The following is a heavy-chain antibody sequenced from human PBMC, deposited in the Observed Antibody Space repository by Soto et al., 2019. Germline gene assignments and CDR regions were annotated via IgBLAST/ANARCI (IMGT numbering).Heavy chain of an antibody. CDR2: IYPGDSDA. V-gene: IGHV5-51*01. J-gene: IGHJ4*02. CDR1: GYSFTSYW. D-gene: IGHD2-2*01. CDR3: ARQKGLPAVVPAAIGDY. Sequence: PGESLKISCKGSGYSFTSYWIGWVRQMPGKGLEWMGIIYPGDSDARYSPSFQGQVTISADKSISTAYLQWSSLKASDTAMYYCARQKGLPAVVPAAIGDYWGQGTMVTV.